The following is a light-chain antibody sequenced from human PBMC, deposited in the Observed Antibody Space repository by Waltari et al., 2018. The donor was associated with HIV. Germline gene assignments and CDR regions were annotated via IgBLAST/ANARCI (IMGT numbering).Light chain of an antibody. J-gene: IGLJ2*01. CDR3: YSTDGV. CDR2: EDD. Sequence: SYELTQPPSVSVSPGQTARITCSGETLPKKYAYWYQQKSGQAPVLVIYEDDKRPSGIPWRFSGSSSGTMATLTVSGSQVEDEADYYCYSTDGVFGGGTKLTIL. V-gene: IGLV3-10*01. CDR1: TLPKKY.